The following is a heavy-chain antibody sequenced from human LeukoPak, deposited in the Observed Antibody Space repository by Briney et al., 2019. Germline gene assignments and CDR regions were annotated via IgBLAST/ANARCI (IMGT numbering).Heavy chain of an antibody. D-gene: IGHD2-2*01. CDR2: IKEDGSEK. CDR3: ARDGFWTTRTSYHGAHFFDF. Sequence: GGSLRLSCAASGFTFSRNWMSWVRQTPGKGLEWVANIKEDGSEKYYVDSVRGRFTIYRDNANSSLYLQMNSLRAEDTAVYFCARDGFWTTRTSYHGAHFFDFWGQGTLVTVSS. V-gene: IGHV3-7*01. J-gene: IGHJ4*02. CDR1: GFTFSRNW.